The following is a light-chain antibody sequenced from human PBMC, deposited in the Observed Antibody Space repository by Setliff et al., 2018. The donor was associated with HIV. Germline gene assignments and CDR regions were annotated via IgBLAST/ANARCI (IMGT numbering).Light chain of an antibody. V-gene: IGLV2-14*01. CDR3: SSYTSSIPLYV. CDR2: DVS. J-gene: IGLJ1*01. Sequence: QSALAQPASVSGSPGQSITISCTGTSSDVGGYNYVSWYQRHPGKAPKLIIYDVSYRPSGVSNRFSGSKSANTASLTISGLQAEDEAHYYCSSYTSSIPLYVFGTGTKV. CDR1: SSDVGGYNY.